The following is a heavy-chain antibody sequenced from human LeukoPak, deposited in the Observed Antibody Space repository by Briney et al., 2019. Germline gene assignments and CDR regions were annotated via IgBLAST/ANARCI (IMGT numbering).Heavy chain of an antibody. CDR3: ARGDYDGDDY. CDR1: GGSISSGGYY. CDR2: IYYSGST. J-gene: IGHJ4*02. Sequence: SETPSLTCTVSGGSISSGGYYWSWIRQHPGQGLEWIGYIYYSGSTYYNPSLKSRVTISVDTSKNQFSLKLSSVTAADTAVYYCARGDYDGDDYWGQGTLVTVSS. V-gene: IGHV4-31*03. D-gene: IGHD4-23*01.